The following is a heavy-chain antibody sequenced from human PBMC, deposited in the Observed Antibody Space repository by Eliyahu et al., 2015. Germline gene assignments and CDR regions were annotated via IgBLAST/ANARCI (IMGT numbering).Heavy chain of an antibody. Sequence: QVQLVESGGGVVQPGRPLRLSCAASAFTFSGYAMYWVRQAPGQGLEWVAVISDDGNTKYYADSVKGRFTISRDNSRNTLYLQMNNLRTEDTAVYYCARGSTYCSGGRCFHWADYFDYWGQGTLVIVSS. D-gene: IGHD2-15*01. V-gene: IGHV3-30-3*01. J-gene: IGHJ4*02. CDR2: ISDDGNTK. CDR1: AFTFSGYA. CDR3: ARGSTYCSGGRCFHWADYFDY.